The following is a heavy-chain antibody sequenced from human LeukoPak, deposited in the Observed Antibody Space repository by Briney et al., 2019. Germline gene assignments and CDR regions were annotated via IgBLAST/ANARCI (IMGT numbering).Heavy chain of an antibody. CDR3: AREGGQQLGSFDF. CDR1: GFTFSTYG. V-gene: IGHV3-33*01. D-gene: IGHD6-13*01. Sequence: GRSLRLSCAASGFTFSTYGMHWVRQSPGQGLERVAIIWYDGSDKYYADSVKGRFAISRDNSKNTLYLQMNSLKAEDTAVYYCAREGGQQLGSFDFWGQGTLVTVSS. CDR2: IWYDGSDK. J-gene: IGHJ4*02.